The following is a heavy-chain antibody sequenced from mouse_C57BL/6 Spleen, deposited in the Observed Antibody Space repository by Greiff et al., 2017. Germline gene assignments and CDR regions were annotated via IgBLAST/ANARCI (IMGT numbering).Heavy chain of an antibody. J-gene: IGHJ4*01. CDR2: IYPGDGDT. V-gene: IGHV1-80*01. CDR1: GYAFSSYW. CDR3: ARRGYSNLGYAMDY. D-gene: IGHD2-5*01. Sequence: VKLQESGAELVKPGASVKISCKASGYAFSSYWMNWVKQRPGKGLEWIGQIYPGDGDTNYNGKFKGKATLTADKSSSTAYMQLSSLTSEDSAVYFCARRGYSNLGYAMDYWGQGTSVTVSS.